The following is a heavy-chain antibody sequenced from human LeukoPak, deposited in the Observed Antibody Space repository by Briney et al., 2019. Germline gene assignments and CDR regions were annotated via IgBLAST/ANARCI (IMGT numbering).Heavy chain of an antibody. CDR1: GYSISSGYY. CDR2: IYHSGST. V-gene: IGHV4-38-2*02. CDR3: ATGAMTTQDNWFDP. J-gene: IGHJ5*02. Sequence: PSETLSLTCTVSGYSISSGYYWGWIRQPPGKGLEWIGSIYHSGSTYYNPSLKSRVTISVDTSKNQFSLKLSSVTAADTAVYYCATGAMTTQDNWFDPWGQGTLVTVSS. D-gene: IGHD4-17*01.